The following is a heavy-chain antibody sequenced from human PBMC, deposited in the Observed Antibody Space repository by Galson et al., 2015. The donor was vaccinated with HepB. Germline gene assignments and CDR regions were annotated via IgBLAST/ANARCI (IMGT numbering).Heavy chain of an antibody. CDR2: ISGSGGST. V-gene: IGHV3-23*01. D-gene: IGHD2-2*01. CDR1: GFTFSSYA. J-gene: IGHJ4*02. Sequence: SLRLSCAASGFTFSSYAMSWVRQAPGKGLEWVSAISGSGGSTYYADSVKGRFTISRDNSKNTLYLQMNSLRAEDTAVYYCAKDQGRAGSSLYWGQGTLVTVSS. CDR3: AKDQGRAGSSLY.